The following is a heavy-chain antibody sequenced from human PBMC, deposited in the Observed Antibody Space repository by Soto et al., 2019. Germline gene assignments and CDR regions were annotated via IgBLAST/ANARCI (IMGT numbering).Heavy chain of an antibody. CDR1: GYTFTSYG. J-gene: IGHJ4*02. Sequence: ASVKVSCKASGYTFTSYGISWVRQAPGQGLEWMGWISAYNGNTNYAQKLQGRVTMTTDTSTSTAYMELRSLRSDDTAVYYCARDIEGRDLVVPAAMPNDYWGQGTLVTVSS. CDR2: ISAYNGNT. D-gene: IGHD2-2*01. V-gene: IGHV1-18*01. CDR3: ARDIEGRDLVVPAAMPNDY.